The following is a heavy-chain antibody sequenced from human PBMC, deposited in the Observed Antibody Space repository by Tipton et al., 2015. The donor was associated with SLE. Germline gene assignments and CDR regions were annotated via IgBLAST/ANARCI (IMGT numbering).Heavy chain of an antibody. J-gene: IGHJ4*02. CDR2: INHSGST. Sequence: TLSLTCTVYGGSFSGYYWSWIRQPPGKGLEWIGEINHSGSTNYNPSLKSRVTISVDTSKNQFSLKLSSVTAADTALYYCARAIGSSWYKDWGQGALVTVSS. D-gene: IGHD6-13*01. V-gene: IGHV4-34*01. CDR1: GGSFSGYY. CDR3: ARAIGSSWYKD.